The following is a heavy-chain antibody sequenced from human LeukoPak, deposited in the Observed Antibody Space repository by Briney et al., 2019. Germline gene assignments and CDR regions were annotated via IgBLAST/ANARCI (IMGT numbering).Heavy chain of an antibody. Sequence: GASVKVSCKASGYTFTSYYMHWVRQAPGQGREWMGWINPNSGGTNYAQKFQGRVTMTRDTSISTAYMELSRLRSDDTAVYYCARVLAGYSSSWYFGYWGQGTLVTVSS. V-gene: IGHV1-2*02. CDR3: ARVLAGYSSSWYFGY. J-gene: IGHJ4*02. D-gene: IGHD6-13*01. CDR1: GYTFTSYY. CDR2: INPNSGGT.